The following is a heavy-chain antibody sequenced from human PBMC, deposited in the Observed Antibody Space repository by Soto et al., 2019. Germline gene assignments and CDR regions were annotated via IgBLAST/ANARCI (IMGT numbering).Heavy chain of an antibody. CDR3: ARVGPYRTNGVCFYYYYGMDV. CDR2: TYYRSKWYN. Sequence: SQTLSLTCAISGDSVSSNSAAWNWIRQSPSRGLEWLGRTYYRSKWYNDYAVSVKSRITINPDTSKNQFSLQLNSVTPEDTAVYYCARVGPYRTNGVCFYYYYGMDVWGQGTTVTVSS. CDR1: GDSVSSNSAA. J-gene: IGHJ6*02. D-gene: IGHD2-8*01. V-gene: IGHV6-1*01.